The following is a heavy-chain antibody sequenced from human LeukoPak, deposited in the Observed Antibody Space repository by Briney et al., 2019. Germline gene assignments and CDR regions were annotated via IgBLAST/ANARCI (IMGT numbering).Heavy chain of an antibody. CDR1: GFTFSSYE. D-gene: IGHD6-13*01. CDR2: ISSSGSTI. Sequence: PGGSLRLSCAASGFTFSSYEMNWVRQAPGKGLEWVSYISSSGSTIYYADSVKGRFTISRDNAKNSLYLQMNSLRAEDTAVYYCPRGQIAAAENWFDPWGQGTLVTVSS. V-gene: IGHV3-48*03. J-gene: IGHJ5*02. CDR3: PRGQIAAAENWFDP.